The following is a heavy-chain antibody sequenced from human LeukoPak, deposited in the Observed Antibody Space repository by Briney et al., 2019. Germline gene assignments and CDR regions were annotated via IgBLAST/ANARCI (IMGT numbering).Heavy chain of an antibody. V-gene: IGHV1-2*02. CDR2: INPNSGGT. CDR1: GYTFTGYY. D-gene: IGHD3-9*01. J-gene: IGHJ4*02. CDR3: ARLLTGYSDFDY. Sequence: ASVRVSFTASGYTFTGYYMHWVRQAPGQGLEWMGWINPNSGGTNYAQKFQGGVTMTRDTSISTAYIELSMLRSDDTAVYYCARLLTGYSDFDYWGQGTLGTVSS.